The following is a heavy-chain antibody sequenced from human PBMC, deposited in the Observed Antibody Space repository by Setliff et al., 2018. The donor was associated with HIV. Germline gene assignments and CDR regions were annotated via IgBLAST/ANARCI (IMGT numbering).Heavy chain of an antibody. CDR2: IYYSGTT. J-gene: IGHJ3*02. V-gene: IGHV4-31*03. D-gene: IGHD6-25*01. Sequence: SETLSLTCTVTGGSIRSGGYYWSWIRQHSRKGLEWIGSIYYSGTTYYNPSLKSRVTISVDTSKTQFSLKLSYVTAADMAVYYCARRPAFNAFDIWVQGTMVTVSS. CDR3: ARRPAFNAFDI. CDR1: GGSIRSGGYY.